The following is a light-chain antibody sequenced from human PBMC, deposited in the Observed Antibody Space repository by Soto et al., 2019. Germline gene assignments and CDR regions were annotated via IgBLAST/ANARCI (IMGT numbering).Light chain of an antibody. CDR2: DAS. V-gene: IGKV3-11*01. Sequence: EIVLTQSPATLSLSPGERATLSCRASQSVSSYLAWYQQKPGQAPRLLIYDASNRATGIPARFSGGGSGTDFHLTISSLEPEDFAVYYCQQRFNWPRFTFGQGTKLEIK. J-gene: IGKJ2*01. CDR3: QQRFNWPRFT. CDR1: QSVSSY.